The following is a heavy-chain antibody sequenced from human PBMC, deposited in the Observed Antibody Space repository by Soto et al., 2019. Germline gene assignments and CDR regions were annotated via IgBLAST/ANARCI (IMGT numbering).Heavy chain of an antibody. J-gene: IGHJ4*02. CDR1: GASISSGTFY. CDR2: IYYDGST. V-gene: IGHV4-39*01. CDR3: ARSHIVPRLLMYPYDY. Sequence: PSETLSLTCTVSGASISSGTFYWGWIRQPPGKELESIANIYYDGSTYYNPSLKSRVTISLDTSKNQFSLKLSSVTAADTAVYHCARSHIVPRLLMYPYDYWGQGTLVTVSS. D-gene: IGHD6-6*01.